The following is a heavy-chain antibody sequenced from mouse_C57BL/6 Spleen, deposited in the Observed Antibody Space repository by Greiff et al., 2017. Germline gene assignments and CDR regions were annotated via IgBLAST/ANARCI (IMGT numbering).Heavy chain of an antibody. J-gene: IGHJ4*01. V-gene: IGHV1-52*01. CDR3: ARNYYSNLYYAMDY. D-gene: IGHD2-5*01. Sequence: VQLQQPGAELVRPGSSVKLSCKASGYTFTSYWMHWVKQRPIQGLEWIGNIYPSDSETHYNQKFKDKATLTVDKSSSTAYMQLSSLTSEDSAVYYCARNYYSNLYYAMDYWGQRTSVTVSS. CDR1: GYTFTSYW. CDR2: IYPSDSET.